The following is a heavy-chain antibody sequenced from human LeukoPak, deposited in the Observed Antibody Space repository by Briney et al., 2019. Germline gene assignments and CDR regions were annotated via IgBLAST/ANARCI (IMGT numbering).Heavy chain of an antibody. J-gene: IGHJ3*02. CDR1: GYTFTSYA. Sequence: RASVKVSCKASGYTFTSYAMHWVRQAPGQRLEWMGWINAGNGNTKYSQKFRGRITITRDTSASTAYMELSSLRSEDTAVYYCARDRYSYGPRWTPDAFDIWGQGTMVTVSS. D-gene: IGHD5-18*01. CDR2: INAGNGNT. CDR3: ARDRYSYGPRWTPDAFDI. V-gene: IGHV1-3*01.